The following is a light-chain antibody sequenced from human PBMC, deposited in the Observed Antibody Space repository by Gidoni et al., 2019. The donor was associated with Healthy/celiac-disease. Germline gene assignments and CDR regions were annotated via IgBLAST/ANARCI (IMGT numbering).Light chain of an antibody. Sequence: AIQMTQSPSSLSASVGDRVTITCRASQGIRNDLGWYQQKPGKAPKLLIYAASSLQSRVPSRFSGSGSGTDFTLTISSLEPEDFATYYCLQDYNYPWTFGQGTKVEIK. CDR3: LQDYNYPWT. J-gene: IGKJ1*01. CDR1: QGIRND. V-gene: IGKV1-6*01. CDR2: AAS.